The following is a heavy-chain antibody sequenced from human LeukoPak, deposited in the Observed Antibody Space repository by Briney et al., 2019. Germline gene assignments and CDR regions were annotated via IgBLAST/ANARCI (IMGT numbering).Heavy chain of an antibody. D-gene: IGHD3-3*01. V-gene: IGHV1-18*01. Sequence: ASVKVSCKASGYAFDYYGITWVRQAPGQGLEWVGWISLNNGNTHYTKYAQKFRGRVTLTADTSTATAYMELRGLRSDDTAVYYCARDAHHEGFLEWAPYGGFDPWGQGTLVTVSS. CDR3: ARDAHHEGFLEWAPYGGFDP. CDR1: GYAFDYYG. J-gene: IGHJ5*02. CDR2: ISLNNGNT.